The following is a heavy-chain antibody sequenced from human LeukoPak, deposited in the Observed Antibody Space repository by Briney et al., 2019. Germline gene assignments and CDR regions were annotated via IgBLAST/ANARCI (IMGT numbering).Heavy chain of an antibody. CDR1: GFTFSDYY. V-gene: IGHV3-23*01. CDR2: ISGSGGST. Sequence: GGSLRLSCAASGFTFSDYYMSWIRQAPGKGLEWVSAISGSGGSTYYADSVKGRFTISRDNSKNTLYLQMNSLRAEDTAVYYCAKVEAGYDYDYWGQGTLVTVSS. D-gene: IGHD5-12*01. CDR3: AKVEAGYDYDY. J-gene: IGHJ4*02.